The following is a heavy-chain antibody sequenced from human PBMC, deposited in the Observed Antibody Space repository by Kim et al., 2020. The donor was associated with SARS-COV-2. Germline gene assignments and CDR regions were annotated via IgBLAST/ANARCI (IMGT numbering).Heavy chain of an antibody. CDR2: INPISGGT. Sequence: ASVKVSCKASGYTFTGYYIHCVRQAPGQGLEWMGWINPISGGTNYAQKFQGRVTMTSDTSITTANMELNRLTSDDTAVYLCARGDAGVSDYWGQGTLVTV. CDR3: ARGDAGVSDY. V-gene: IGHV1-2*02. J-gene: IGHJ4*02. D-gene: IGHD2-8*01. CDR1: GYTFTGYY.